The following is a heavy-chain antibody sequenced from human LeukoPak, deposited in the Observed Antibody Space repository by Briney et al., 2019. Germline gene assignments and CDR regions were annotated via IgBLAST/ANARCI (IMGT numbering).Heavy chain of an antibody. CDR1: GFTFSNYW. Sequence: PGGSLRLSCAASGFTFSNYWMSWVRQAPGKGLEWVANIKQDRSEKYYVDSVKGRFTISRDNAKNTLSLQMNSLRAEDTAVYYCARDLGQYYDTSDNWFDPWGQGTLVTVSS. CDR3: ARDLGQYYDTSDNWFDP. D-gene: IGHD3-22*01. V-gene: IGHV3-7*01. J-gene: IGHJ5*02. CDR2: IKQDRSEK.